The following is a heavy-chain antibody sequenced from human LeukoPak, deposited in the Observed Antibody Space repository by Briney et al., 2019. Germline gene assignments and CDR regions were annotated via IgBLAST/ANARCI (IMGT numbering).Heavy chain of an antibody. CDR3: ARHDYSNPRVNY. Sequence: SETLSLTCTVSGGSISSYYWSWIRQPPGKGLEWIGYISYSGSTNYNPSLKSRVTISVDTSKNQFSLKLSSVTAADTAVYYCARHDYSNPRVNYWGQGTLVTVSS. J-gene: IGHJ4*02. D-gene: IGHD4-11*01. CDR1: GGSISSYY. V-gene: IGHV4-59*08. CDR2: ISYSGST.